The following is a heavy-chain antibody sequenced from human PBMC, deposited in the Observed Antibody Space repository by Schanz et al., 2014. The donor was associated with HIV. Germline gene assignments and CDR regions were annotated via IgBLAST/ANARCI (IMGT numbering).Heavy chain of an antibody. CDR2: VRHDGGAT. CDR1: GFTFSNYA. V-gene: IGHV3-23*04. J-gene: IGHJ3*02. D-gene: IGHD3-16*01. CDR3: AIRTPMISFGAFDI. Sequence: EVQLVESGGGLVQPGGSLRLSCAASGFTFSNYAMSWVRQAPGKGLEWVSAVRHDGGATYYADSVKGRFTISRDNSKKMLFLQMNRLRAEDTAVYYCAIRTPMISFGAFDIWGRGTMVTVSS.